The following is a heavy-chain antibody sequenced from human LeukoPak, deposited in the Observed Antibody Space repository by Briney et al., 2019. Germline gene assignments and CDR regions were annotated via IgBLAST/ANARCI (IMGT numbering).Heavy chain of an antibody. Sequence: PSETLSLTCAVYGGSFSGYYWSWIRQPPGKGLEWIGEINYSGSTNYNPSLKSRVIISLDTSKTQFSLKLTSATAADTAVYFCAKAYTSAWYLNWGQGTLVTVSS. J-gene: IGHJ4*02. CDR2: INYSGST. D-gene: IGHD6-19*01. CDR3: AKAYTSAWYLN. V-gene: IGHV4-34*01. CDR1: GGSFSGYY.